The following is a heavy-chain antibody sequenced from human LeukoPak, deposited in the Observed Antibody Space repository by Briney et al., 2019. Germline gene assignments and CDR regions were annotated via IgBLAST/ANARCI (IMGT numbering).Heavy chain of an antibody. Sequence: GGSLRLSCAASGFTFSSYGMHWVRQAPGKGLEWVAFIRSDGSNKYYIDSVKGRFTISRDNSKNTLYLKMNSLRAEATAVYYCARIAVAGTLSAFDIWGQGTMVTVSS. CDR2: IRSDGSNK. J-gene: IGHJ3*02. CDR1: GFTFSSYG. CDR3: ARIAVAGTLSAFDI. D-gene: IGHD6-19*01. V-gene: IGHV3-30*02.